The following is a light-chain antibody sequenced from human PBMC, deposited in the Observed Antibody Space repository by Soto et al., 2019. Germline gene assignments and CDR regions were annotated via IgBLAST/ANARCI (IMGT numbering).Light chain of an antibody. J-gene: IGLJ1*01. Sequence: QSVLTQPPSVSAAPGQKVTISCSGSSSNIGGNSVSWYQQLPGTAPKLLIYDDNKRPSGIPDRFSGSKSGTSATPGITGFQTGDEADYYCSSYTTSSNYVFGSGTKVTVL. CDR3: SSYTTSSNYV. CDR2: DDN. CDR1: SSNIGGNS. V-gene: IGLV1-51*01.